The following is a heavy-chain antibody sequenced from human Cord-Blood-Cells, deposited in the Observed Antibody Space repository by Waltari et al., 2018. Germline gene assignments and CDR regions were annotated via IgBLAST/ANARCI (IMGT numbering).Heavy chain of an antibody. CDR3: AREGQGRRSSSIDY. D-gene: IGHD6-6*01. Sequence: QVQLVQSGAEVKKPGSSVKVSCKASGGTFSSYAISWVRQAPGQGLEWMGRSIPILGIANYAQKFQGRVTITADKSTSTAYMELSSLRSEDTAVYYCAREGQGRRSSSIDYWGQGTLVTVSS. V-gene: IGHV1-69*09. J-gene: IGHJ4*02. CDR2: SIPILGIA. CDR1: GGTFSSYA.